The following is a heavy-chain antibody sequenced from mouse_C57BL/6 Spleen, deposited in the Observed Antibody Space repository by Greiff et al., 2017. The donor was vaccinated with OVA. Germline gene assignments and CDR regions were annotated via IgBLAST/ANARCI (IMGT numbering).Heavy chain of an antibody. D-gene: IGHD4-1*01. V-gene: IGHV1-81*01. CDR2: IYPRSGNT. J-gene: IGHJ2*01. CDR3: AREELGYFDY. Sequence: VQVVESGAELARPGASVKLSCKASGYTFTSYGISWVKQRTGQGLEWIGEIYPRSGNTYYNEKFKGKGTLTADKSSSTAYMELRSLTSEDSAVYFCAREELGYFDYWGQGTTLTVSS. CDR1: GYTFTSYG.